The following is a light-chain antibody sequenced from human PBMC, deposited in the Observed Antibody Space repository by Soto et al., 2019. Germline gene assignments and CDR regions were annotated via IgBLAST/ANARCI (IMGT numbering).Light chain of an antibody. CDR2: DAS. Sequence: EIVLTQSPATLSLSPGERATLSCRASQIVSSYLAWYQQKPGQAPRLLMSDASNRATGITDRFNGSGSGTDFTLTISSLEPEDFEVYYCQQHNKLHLNFGGGTKVEIK. CDR1: QIVSSY. CDR3: QQHNKLHLN. V-gene: IGKV3-11*01. J-gene: IGKJ4*01.